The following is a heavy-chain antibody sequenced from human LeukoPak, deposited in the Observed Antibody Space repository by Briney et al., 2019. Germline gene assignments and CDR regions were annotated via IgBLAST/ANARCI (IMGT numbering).Heavy chain of an antibody. CDR1: GFTFNTYS. D-gene: IGHD3-10*01. V-gene: IGHV3-48*04. Sequence: PGGSLRLSCAASGFTFNTYSMNWVRQAPGKGLEWVSYISSSGSTIYYADSVKGRFTISRDNAKNSLYLQMNSLRAEDTAVYYCARDPGFGYEVSRFDYWGQGTLVTVSS. CDR3: ARDPGFGYEVSRFDY. J-gene: IGHJ4*02. CDR2: ISSSGSTI.